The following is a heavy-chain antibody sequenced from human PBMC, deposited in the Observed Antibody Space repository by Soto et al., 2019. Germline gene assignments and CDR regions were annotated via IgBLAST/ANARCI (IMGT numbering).Heavy chain of an antibody. CDR3: ATDGSGRNYYYGMDV. Sequence: ASVKVSCKVSGYTLTELSMHWVRQAPGKGLEWMGGFDPEDGETIYAQKFQGRGTMTEDTSTDTAYMELSSLRSEDTAGYYCATDGSGRNYYYGMDVWGQGTTVTVSS. CDR1: GYTLTELS. J-gene: IGHJ6*02. CDR2: FDPEDGET. V-gene: IGHV1-24*01. D-gene: IGHD3-10*01.